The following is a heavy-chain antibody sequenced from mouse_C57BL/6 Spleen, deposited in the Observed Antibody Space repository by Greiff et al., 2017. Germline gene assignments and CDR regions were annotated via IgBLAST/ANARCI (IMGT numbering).Heavy chain of an antibody. CDR3: ASISSGYAMDY. D-gene: IGHD3-1*01. J-gene: IGHJ4*01. CDR1: GFSLTSYG. CDR2: IGGDGSA. V-gene: IGHV2-3*01. Sequence: VQLQQSGPGLVAPSQSLSITCTVSGFSLTSYGVSWVRQPPGKGLEWLGGIGGDGSANYHSALISRLSISKDNSKSQVFLKLNSLQTDDTATYYCASISSGYAMDYWGQGTSVTVSS.